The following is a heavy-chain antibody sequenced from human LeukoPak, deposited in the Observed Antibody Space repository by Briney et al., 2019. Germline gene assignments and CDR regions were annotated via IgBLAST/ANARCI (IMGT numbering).Heavy chain of an antibody. CDR2: IGTKGDT. J-gene: IGHJ2*01. CDR3: AREMSDTVTWGWYFDL. Sequence: HAGGSLSLSCAASGLSFSSYDMHWVRQATGKGLEWVSAIGTKGDTYYSDSVRGRFTISRENGKNSLYLQMNSLRAGDTAVYYCAREMSDTVTWGWYFDLWGRGTLVTVSS. D-gene: IGHD4-17*01. CDR1: GLSFSSYD. V-gene: IGHV3-13*01.